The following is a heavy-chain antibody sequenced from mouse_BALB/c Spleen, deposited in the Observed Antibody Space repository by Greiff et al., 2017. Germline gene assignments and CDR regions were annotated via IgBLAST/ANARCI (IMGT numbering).Heavy chain of an antibody. J-gene: IGHJ2*01. D-gene: IGHD2-4*01. V-gene: IGHV1-82*01. Sequence: VQLQQSGPELVKPGASVKISCKASGYAFSSSWMNWVKQRPGQGLEWIGRIYPGDGDTNYNGKFKGKATLTADKSSSTAYMQLSSLTSVDSAVYFCAREDDLGGYFDYWGQGTTLTVSS. CDR1: GYAFSSSW. CDR2: IYPGDGDT. CDR3: AREDDLGGYFDY.